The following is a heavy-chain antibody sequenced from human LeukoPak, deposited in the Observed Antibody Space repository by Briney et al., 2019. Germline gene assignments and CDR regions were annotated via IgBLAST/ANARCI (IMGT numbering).Heavy chain of an antibody. V-gene: IGHV3-23*01. J-gene: IGHJ6*04. Sequence: GGSLRLSCAASGFTFSSYGMNWVRQAPGKGLEWVSVIRGSGGSTHHADSVKGRFTISRDNAKNSLYLQMNSLRAEDTAVYYCAELGITMIGGVWGKGTTVTISS. CDR3: AELGITMIGGV. CDR1: GFTFSSYG. D-gene: IGHD3-10*02. CDR2: IRGSGGST.